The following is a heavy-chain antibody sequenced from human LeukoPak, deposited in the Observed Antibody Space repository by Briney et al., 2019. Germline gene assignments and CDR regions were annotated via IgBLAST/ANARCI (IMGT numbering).Heavy chain of an antibody. CDR2: IHSGGST. V-gene: IGHV3-66*01. CDR1: GFTVSSNY. CDR3: ARGGSNTRDYYYGMDV. Sequence: GGSLRLSCAASGFTVSSNYMSWVRQAPGKGLEWVSVIHSGGSTYYADSVKGRFTISRDNSKNTLYLQMNSLRAEDTTVYYCARGGSNTRDYYYGMDVWGQGTTVTVSS. J-gene: IGHJ6*02. D-gene: IGHD4-11*01.